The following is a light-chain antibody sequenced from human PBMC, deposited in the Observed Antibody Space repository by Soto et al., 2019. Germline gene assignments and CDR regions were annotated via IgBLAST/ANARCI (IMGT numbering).Light chain of an antibody. CDR3: CSYTSSTSAV. Sequence: QSALTQPASVSGSPGQSITISCTGTSSDVGRYNYVSWFQQHPGKAPKLMIFEVSTRPSGVSNRFSGSKSGNTASLTISGLQIEDAADYYCCSYTSSTSAVFGGGTQLTVL. V-gene: IGLV2-14*01. J-gene: IGLJ2*01. CDR2: EVS. CDR1: SSDVGRYNY.